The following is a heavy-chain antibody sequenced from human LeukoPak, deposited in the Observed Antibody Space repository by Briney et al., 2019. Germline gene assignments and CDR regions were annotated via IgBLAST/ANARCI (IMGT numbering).Heavy chain of an antibody. CDR2: IKQDGSEK. CDR1: GCTFSSYG. Sequence: QAGGSLRLSCAASGCTFSSYGMHWVRQAPGTGLEWVANIKQDGSEKYYVDSVKGRFTISRDNAKNSLYLQMNSLRAEDTALYYCAKSSSGAYDNWGQGTMVTVSS. V-gene: IGHV3-7*01. CDR3: AKSSSGAYDN. D-gene: IGHD6-6*01. J-gene: IGHJ3*02.